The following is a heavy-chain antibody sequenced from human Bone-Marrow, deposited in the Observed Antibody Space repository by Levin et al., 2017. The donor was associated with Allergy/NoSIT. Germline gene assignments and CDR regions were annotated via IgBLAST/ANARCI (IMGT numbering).Heavy chain of an antibody. CDR3: ARVTLPYCSSTSCHDYYYGMDV. CDR2: INTNTGNP. V-gene: IGHV7-4-1*02. J-gene: IGHJ6*02. CDR1: GYTFTSYA. D-gene: IGHD2-2*01. Sequence: ASVKVSCKASGYTFTSYAMNWVRQAPGQGLEWMGWINTNTGNPTYAQGFTGRFVFSLDTSVSTAYLQISSLKAEDTAVYYCARVTLPYCSSTSCHDYYYGMDVWGQGTTVTVSS.